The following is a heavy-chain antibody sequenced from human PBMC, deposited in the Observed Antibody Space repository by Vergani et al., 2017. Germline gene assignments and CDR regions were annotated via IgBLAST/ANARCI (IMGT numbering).Heavy chain of an antibody. CDR3: ARQPLGYCSSTSCPPVDY. V-gene: IGHV4-38-2*01. J-gene: IGHJ4*02. CDR1: GYSISSGYY. CDR2: IYHSGST. Sequence: QVQLQESGPGLVKPSETLSLTCAVSGYSISSGYYWGWIRQPPGKGLEWFGSIYHSGSTYYNPSLKSRVTISVDTSKNQFSLKLSSVTAAATAVYYCARQPLGYCSSTSCPPVDYWGQGTLVTVAS. D-gene: IGHD2-2*01.